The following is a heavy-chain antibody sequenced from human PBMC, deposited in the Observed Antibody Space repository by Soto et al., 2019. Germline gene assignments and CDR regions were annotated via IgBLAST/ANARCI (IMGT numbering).Heavy chain of an antibody. J-gene: IGHJ5*02. CDR3: ARAGIAAAGPDFDP. Sequence: SETLSLTCAVYGGSFSGYYWSWIRQPPGKGLEWIGEINHSGSTNYNPSLKSRVTISVDTSKNQFSLKLSSVTAADTAVYYCARAGIAAAGPDFDPWGQGTLVTVSS. CDR2: INHSGST. V-gene: IGHV4-34*01. D-gene: IGHD6-13*01. CDR1: GGSFSGYY.